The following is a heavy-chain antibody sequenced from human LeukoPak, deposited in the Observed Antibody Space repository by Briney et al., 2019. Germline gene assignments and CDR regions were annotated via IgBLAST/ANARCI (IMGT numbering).Heavy chain of an antibody. CDR3: ATGTGSIPDYYYYYGMDV. J-gene: IGHJ6*02. V-gene: IGHV1-8*01. CDR2: MNPNSGNT. D-gene: IGHD2-2*01. Sequence: ASVKVSCKASGYTFTSYDINWVRQATGQGLEWMGWMNPNSGNTGYAQKFQGRVTMTEDTSTDTAYMELSSLRSEDTAVYYCATGTGSIPDYYYYYGMDVWGQGTTVTVSS. CDR1: GYTFTSYD.